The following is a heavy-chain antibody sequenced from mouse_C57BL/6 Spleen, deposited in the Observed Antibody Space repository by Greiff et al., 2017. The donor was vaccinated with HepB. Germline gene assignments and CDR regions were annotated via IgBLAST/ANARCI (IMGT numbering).Heavy chain of an antibody. J-gene: IGHJ2*01. CDR2: IYPSDSET. Sequence: VQLQQPGAELVRPGSSVKLSCKASGYTFTSYWMDWVKQRPGKGLEWIVNIYPSDSETHYNQKFKDKATLTVDKSSSTAYMQLSSLTSEDSAIYYCARYAYWGQGTTLTVSS. V-gene: IGHV1-61*01. CDR3: ARYAY. CDR1: GYTFTSYW.